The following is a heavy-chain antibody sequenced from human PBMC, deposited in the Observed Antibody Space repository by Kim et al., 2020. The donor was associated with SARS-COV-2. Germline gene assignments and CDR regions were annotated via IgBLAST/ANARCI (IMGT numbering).Heavy chain of an antibody. Sequence: GGSLRLSCAASGFTFSSYWMSWVRQAPGKGLEWVANIKQDGSEKYYVDSVKGRFTISRDNAKNSLYLQMNSLRAEDTAVYYCARDVDTAMAAEWPLYYYYYYGMDVWGQGTTVTVSS. J-gene: IGHJ6*02. V-gene: IGHV3-7*01. D-gene: IGHD5-18*01. CDR2: IKQDGSEK. CDR3: ARDVDTAMAAEWPLYYYYYYGMDV. CDR1: GFTFSSYW.